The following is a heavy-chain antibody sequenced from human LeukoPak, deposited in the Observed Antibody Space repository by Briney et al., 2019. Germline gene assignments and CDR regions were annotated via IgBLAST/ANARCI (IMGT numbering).Heavy chain of an antibody. D-gene: IGHD6-13*01. CDR2: INPNSGGT. Sequence: ASVKVSCKASGYTFTGYYMHWVRQAPGQGLEWMGWINPNSGGTNYAQKFQGRVTMTRDTSISTAYMELSRLRSDDTAVYYCARVREDSSSWYSVYWGQGTLVTVSS. CDR1: GYTFTGYY. J-gene: IGHJ4*02. V-gene: IGHV1-2*02. CDR3: ARVREDSSSWYSVY.